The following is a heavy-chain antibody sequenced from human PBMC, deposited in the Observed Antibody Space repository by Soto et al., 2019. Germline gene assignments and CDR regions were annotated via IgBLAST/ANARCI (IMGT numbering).Heavy chain of an antibody. D-gene: IGHD6-13*01. CDR2: IYSGGST. J-gene: IGHJ4*02. CDR3: ATYSSLDY. V-gene: IGHV3-53*02. Sequence: EVQLVETGGGLIQPGGSLRLSCAASGFTVSNNYMSWVRQAPGKGLEWVSLIYSGGSTYYEDSVKGRFTISRDNSKNTLYLQMISLRAEDTAVYYCATYSSLDYWGQGTLVTVSS. CDR1: GFTVSNNY.